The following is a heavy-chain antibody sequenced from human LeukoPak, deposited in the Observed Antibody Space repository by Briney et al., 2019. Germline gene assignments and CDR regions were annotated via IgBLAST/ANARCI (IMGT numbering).Heavy chain of an antibody. Sequence: GASVKVSCKASGYTFTGYYMHWVRQAPGQGLEWMGWINPNSGGTNYAQKFQGRVTMTRDTSISTAYMELSRLRPDDTAVYYCARARIRGSIAARRDPNWFDPWGQGTLVTVSS. CDR1: GYTFTGYY. D-gene: IGHD6-6*01. CDR2: INPNSGGT. CDR3: ARARIRGSIAARRDPNWFDP. J-gene: IGHJ5*02. V-gene: IGHV1-2*02.